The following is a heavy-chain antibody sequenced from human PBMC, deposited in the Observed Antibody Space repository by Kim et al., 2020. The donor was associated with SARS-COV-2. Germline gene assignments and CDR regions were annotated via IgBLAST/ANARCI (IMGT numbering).Heavy chain of an antibody. CDR2: IMQDGSDK. CDR3: ARVKTGTTTWFDS. CDR1: GFTFEHYY. Sequence: GGSLRLSCAASGFTFEHYYMSWVRQAPGKGLEWVANIMQDGSDKFYVDSVKGRFTISRDNAKSSLYLQLNSLRVEDTAIYYCARVKTGTTTWFDSWGLGTLVTVSS. V-gene: IGHV3-7*01. J-gene: IGHJ5*01. D-gene: IGHD1-1*01.